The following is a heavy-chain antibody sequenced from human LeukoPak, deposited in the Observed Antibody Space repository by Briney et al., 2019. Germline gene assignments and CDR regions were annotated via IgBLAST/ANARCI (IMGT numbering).Heavy chain of an antibody. J-gene: IGHJ3*02. D-gene: IGHD6-19*01. Sequence: GGSLRLSCAASGFTFSSYAMHWVRQAPGKGLEYVSAISSNGGSTYYANSVKGRFTISRDNSKNTLYLQMGSLRAEDMAVYYRAREKVSGYSSGPMGAFDIWGQGTMVTVSS. CDR3: AREKVSGYSSGPMGAFDI. V-gene: IGHV3-64*01. CDR2: ISSNGGST. CDR1: GFTFSSYA.